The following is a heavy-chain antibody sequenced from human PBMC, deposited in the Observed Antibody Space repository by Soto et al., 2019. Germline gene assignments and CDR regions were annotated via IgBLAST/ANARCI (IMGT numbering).Heavy chain of an antibody. CDR2: ISWNSGNI. CDR3: AKTSRLLKYFDY. Sequence: EVQLVESGGGLVQPGRSLRLSCAASGFTFDDYAMHWVRQAPGKGLEWVSGISWNSGNIVYADSVKGRFTTSRDNAKNSLYLQMNSLRAEDTAVYYCAKTSRLLKYFDYWGQGTLVTVSS. V-gene: IGHV3-9*01. J-gene: IGHJ4*02. D-gene: IGHD2-21*02. CDR1: GFTFDDYA.